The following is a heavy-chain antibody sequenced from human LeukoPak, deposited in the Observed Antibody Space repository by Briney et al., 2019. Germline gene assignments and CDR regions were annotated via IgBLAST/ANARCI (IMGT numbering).Heavy chain of an antibody. Sequence: ETLSLTCAVYGGSFSGYYWSWIRQPPGKGLEWIGEINHSGSTNYNPSLKSRVTISVDTSKNQFSLKLSSVTAADTAVYYCARGLQVAGDFDYWGQGTLVTVSS. CDR2: INHSGST. V-gene: IGHV4-34*01. CDR3: ARGLQVAGDFDY. D-gene: IGHD5-12*01. J-gene: IGHJ4*02. CDR1: GGSFSGYY.